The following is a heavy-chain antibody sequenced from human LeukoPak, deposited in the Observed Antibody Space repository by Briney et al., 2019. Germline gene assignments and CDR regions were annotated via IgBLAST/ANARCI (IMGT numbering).Heavy chain of an antibody. J-gene: IGHJ4*02. D-gene: IGHD3-22*01. Sequence: ASVKVSCKASGYTFTSYGISWVRQAPGQGLEWMGWISAYNGNTNYAQKLQGRVTMTTDISTSTAYMELRSLRSDDTAVYYCARYDSSGYLFDYWGQGTLVTVSS. CDR3: ARYDSSGYLFDY. CDR1: GYTFTSYG. CDR2: ISAYNGNT. V-gene: IGHV1-18*01.